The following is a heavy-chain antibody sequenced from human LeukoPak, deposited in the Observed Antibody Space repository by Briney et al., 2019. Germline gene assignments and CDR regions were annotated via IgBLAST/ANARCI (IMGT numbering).Heavy chain of an antibody. V-gene: IGHV4-4*07. J-gene: IGHJ3*02. CDR2: IHTSGST. CDR3: ARLYDFWSGQEAFDI. Sequence: SETLSLTCSVSGGSINNYYWSWIRQPAGKGLEWIGRIHTSGSTNNNPSLKSRVTMSVDTSKNQFSLNLSSVTAADTAVYYCARLYDFWSGQEAFDIWGQGTLVTVSS. D-gene: IGHD3-3*01. CDR1: GGSINNYY.